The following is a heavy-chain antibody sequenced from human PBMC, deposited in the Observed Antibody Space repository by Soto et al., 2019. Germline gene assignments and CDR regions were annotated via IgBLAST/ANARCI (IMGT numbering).Heavy chain of an antibody. D-gene: IGHD3-10*01. V-gene: IGHV1-2*04. CDR1: GDTFTGYY. CDR3: AREEGSLWFGELLYAPPAYGMDV. CDR2: INPNSGGT. J-gene: IGHJ6*01. Sequence: ASMKVSFEASGDTFTGYYMHWVRQAPGQGLEWMGSINPNSGGTNYAQKFQGWVTMTRDTSISTAYMELSRLRSDDTAVYYCAREEGSLWFGELLYAPPAYGMDVWGQGTTVTVSS.